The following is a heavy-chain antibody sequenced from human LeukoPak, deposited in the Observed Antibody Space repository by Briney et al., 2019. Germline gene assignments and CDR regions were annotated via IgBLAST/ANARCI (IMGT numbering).Heavy chain of an antibody. J-gene: IGHJ4*02. V-gene: IGHV3-11*01. D-gene: IGHD2-2*01. Sequence: GGSLRLSCAASGFTFSDYYMSWIRQAPGKGLEWVSYISSGGSTIYYADSVKGRFTISRDNAKNSLYLQMNSLRAEDTAVYYCARDYCSSTSCYFDYWGQGTLVTVSS. CDR1: GFTFSDYY. CDR3: ARDYCSSTSCYFDY. CDR2: ISSGGSTI.